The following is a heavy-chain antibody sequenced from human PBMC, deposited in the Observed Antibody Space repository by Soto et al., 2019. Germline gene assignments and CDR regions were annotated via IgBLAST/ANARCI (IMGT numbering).Heavy chain of an antibody. D-gene: IGHD4-4*01. V-gene: IGHV1-18*01. J-gene: IGHJ5*02. CDR2: ISPYSGNT. Sequence: ASVKVSCKASGYTFTTYDLSWVRQAPGQGLEWMGWISPYSGNTKYAQKLQGRVTMTTDTSTNTAYVELRSLRSDDTAVYYCARAMQGYSHTFDPWGQGTLVTGS. CDR1: GYTFTTYD. CDR3: ARAMQGYSHTFDP.